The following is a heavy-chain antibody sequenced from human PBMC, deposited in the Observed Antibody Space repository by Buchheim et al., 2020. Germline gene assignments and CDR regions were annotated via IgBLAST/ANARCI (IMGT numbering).Heavy chain of an antibody. CDR1: GFTFSSYW. Sequence: QLLESGGGLVQPGGSLRLSCAASGFTFSSYWMSWVRQAPGKGLEWVANIKQDGSEKYYVDSVKGRFTISRDNATKSLYLQMNSLRAEDTAVYYCARDGGGYVHPYYYYGMDVWGQGTT. CDR3: ARDGGGYVHPYYYYGMDV. D-gene: IGHD5-12*01. CDR2: IKQDGSEK. V-gene: IGHV3-7*01. J-gene: IGHJ6*02.